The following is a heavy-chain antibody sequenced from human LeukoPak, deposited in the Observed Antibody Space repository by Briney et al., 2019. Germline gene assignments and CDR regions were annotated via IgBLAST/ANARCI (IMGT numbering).Heavy chain of an antibody. Sequence: SETLSLTCAVYGASLTDCYWTWLRQPPGKGLEWIGEINHSGSTNYRPSLKSRVTISIDTSKNQFSLKLSSVTAADTAMYYCARAYYYDSSGYQYYFDYWGQGTLVTVSS. V-gene: IGHV4-34*01. CDR3: ARAYYYDSSGYQYYFDY. D-gene: IGHD3-22*01. CDR1: GASLTDCY. CDR2: INHSGST. J-gene: IGHJ4*02.